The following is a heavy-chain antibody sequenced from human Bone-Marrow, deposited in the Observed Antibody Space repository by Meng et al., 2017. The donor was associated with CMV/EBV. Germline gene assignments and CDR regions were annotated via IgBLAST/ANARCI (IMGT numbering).Heavy chain of an antibody. D-gene: IGHD3-22*01. CDR2: INSNNGIT. J-gene: IGHJ5*02. V-gene: IGHV1-2*02. Sequence: VQLVQAGAEVKKPRAPVKAFCNASGSIFHDYCIHWVRQAPGQGHELMGYINSNNGITEYAQKFQDSVTMTRDKSISTAYLELSSLRSDAAAVYYCARDPYNSRANPFDPWGQGSLVTVSS. CDR1: GSIFHDYC. CDR3: ARDPYNSRANPFDP.